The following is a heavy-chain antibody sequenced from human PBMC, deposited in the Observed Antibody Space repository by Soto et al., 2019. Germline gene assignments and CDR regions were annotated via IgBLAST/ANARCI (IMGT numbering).Heavy chain of an antibody. J-gene: IGHJ6*02. CDR3: ASRTSYYGSGRHDHYYGMDV. Sequence: EVQLVESGGGLIQPGGSLRLSCAASGFTVSSNYMSWVRQAPGKGLEWVSVIYSGGSTYYADSVKGRFTISRDNSKNTLYLQMNSLRAQDTAVYYCASRTSYYGSGRHDHYYGMDVWGQGTTVTVSS. V-gene: IGHV3-53*01. CDR2: IYSGGST. D-gene: IGHD3-10*01. CDR1: GFTVSSNY.